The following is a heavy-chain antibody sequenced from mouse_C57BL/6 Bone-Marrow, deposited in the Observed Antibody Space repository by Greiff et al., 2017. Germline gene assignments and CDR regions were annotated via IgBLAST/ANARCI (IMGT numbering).Heavy chain of an antibody. CDR1: GYTFTDYE. CDR3: TRGPYYYGSSPYYAMDY. V-gene: IGHV1-15*01. CDR2: IDPETGGT. Sequence: QVQLQQSGAELVRPGASVTLSCKASGYTFTDYEMHWVQQTPVHGLEWIGAIDPETGGTAYNQKFKGKAILTADKSSSTAYMELRSLTAEDSAVYYWTRGPYYYGSSPYYAMDYWGQGTSVTVSS. J-gene: IGHJ4*01. D-gene: IGHD1-1*01.